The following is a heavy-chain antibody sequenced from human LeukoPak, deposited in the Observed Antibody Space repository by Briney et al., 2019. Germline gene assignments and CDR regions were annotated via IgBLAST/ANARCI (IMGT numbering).Heavy chain of an antibody. V-gene: IGHV3-30-3*01. D-gene: IGHD6-13*01. Sequence: GGSLRLSCAASGFTSSSYAMHWVRQAPGKGLEWVAVISYDGSNKYYADSVKGRFTISRDNSKNTLYLQMNSLRAEDTAVYYCARDPTVYSSSWYHLDYWGQGTLVTVSS. CDR1: GFTSSSYA. J-gene: IGHJ4*02. CDR3: ARDPTVYSSSWYHLDY. CDR2: ISYDGSNK.